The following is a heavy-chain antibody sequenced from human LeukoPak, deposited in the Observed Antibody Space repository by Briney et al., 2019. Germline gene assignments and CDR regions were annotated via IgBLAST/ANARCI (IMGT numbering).Heavy chain of an antibody. CDR2: IYTTGST. V-gene: IGHV4-4*07. CDR1: GDSISNYY. D-gene: IGHD6-19*01. J-gene: IGHJ4*02. Sequence: SETLSLTCTVSGDSISNYYWSWIRQPAGKGLEWIGRIYTTGSTSYNPSLKSRVTMSVDTSKSQFSLKLSSVTAADTAMYYCARLAPYSSGPHFDYWGQGILVTVSS. CDR3: ARLAPYSSGPHFDY.